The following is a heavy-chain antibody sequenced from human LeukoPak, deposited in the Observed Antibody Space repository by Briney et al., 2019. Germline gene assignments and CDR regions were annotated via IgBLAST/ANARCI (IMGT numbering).Heavy chain of an antibody. CDR3: ARDGYTPGREFDL. J-gene: IGHJ5*02. Sequence: SETLSLTCSVYGGSFSDYYWIWIRQSPGMGLQWIGEISHSGNTNYNPSLESRLTMSVDTSKNQFSLKLNSVTAADTGVYYCARDGYTPGREFDLWGQGTLVTVSS. CDR2: ISHSGNT. CDR1: GGSFSDYY. D-gene: IGHD5-18*01. V-gene: IGHV4-34*01.